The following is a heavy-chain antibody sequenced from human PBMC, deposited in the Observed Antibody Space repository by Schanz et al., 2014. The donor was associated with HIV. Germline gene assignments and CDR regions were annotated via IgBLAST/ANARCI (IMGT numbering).Heavy chain of an antibody. Sequence: QVQLVQSGAEVKKPGSSVKVSCKASGGSFSSHAFSWVRQAPGQGLEWMGGIIPIFAITNYAQRFQGRVTITADESTSTAYMELSGLRSEDTAVYYCARGLVGGGFWGQGTLVTVSS. CDR2: IIPIFAIT. CDR3: ARGLVGGGF. V-gene: IGHV1-69*01. J-gene: IGHJ4*02. CDR1: GGSFSSHA. D-gene: IGHD1-26*01.